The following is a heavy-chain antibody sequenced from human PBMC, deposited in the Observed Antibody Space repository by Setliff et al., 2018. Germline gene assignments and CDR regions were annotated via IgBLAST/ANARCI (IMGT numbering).Heavy chain of an antibody. V-gene: IGHV4-34*01. CDR3: ARGGTYRYFDY. Sequence: SETLSLTCVVYGGSFSNCYWSWIRQPPGKGLEWIGEINHSGSTNYNPSLKSRVTISVDTSKTQFSLKLNSMTTADTAVYYCARGGTYRYFDYWGQGALVTVSS. CDR2: INHSGST. CDR1: GGSFSNCY. J-gene: IGHJ4*02.